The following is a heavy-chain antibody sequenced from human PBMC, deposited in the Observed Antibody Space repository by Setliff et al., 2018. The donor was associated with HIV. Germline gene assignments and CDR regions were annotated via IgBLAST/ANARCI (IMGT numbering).Heavy chain of an antibody. CDR1: GGSIISGGYY. CDR3: ARASLDSSGYLYYYYYYMDV. J-gene: IGHJ6*03. V-gene: IGHV4-39*07. CDR2: IYYSGST. Sequence: SETLSLTCTVSGGSIISGGYYWSWIRQPPGKGLEWIGSIYYSGSTYYNPSLKSRVTISLDTSKNQFSLKLSSVTAADTAVYYCARASLDSSGYLYYYYYYMDVWGKGTTVTVSS. D-gene: IGHD3-22*01.